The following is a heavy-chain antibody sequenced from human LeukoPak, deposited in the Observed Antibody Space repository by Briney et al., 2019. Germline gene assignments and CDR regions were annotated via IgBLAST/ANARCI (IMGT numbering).Heavy chain of an antibody. J-gene: IGHJ6*02. Sequence: SETLSLTCIVSGGSISSHYWSWIRQPPGKGLEWIGYIYYSGCTNYNPSLKSRVTISLDMSKNQLSLRLSSVTAADTAVYYRARHNLRRYGSGTSYAMDVWGQGSTVSVSS. D-gene: IGHD3-10*01. CDR2: IYYSGCT. CDR1: GGSISSHY. CDR3: ARHNLRRYGSGTSYAMDV. V-gene: IGHV4-59*08.